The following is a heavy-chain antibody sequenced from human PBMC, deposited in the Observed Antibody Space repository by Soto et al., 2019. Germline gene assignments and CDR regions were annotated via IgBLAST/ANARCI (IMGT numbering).Heavy chain of an antibody. J-gene: IGHJ4*02. CDR3: ARVQLLPKPAADF. D-gene: IGHD2-21*01. Sequence: QVHLVQSGAEVRKPWASVKVSCKTSGYTFNTYGIIWVRQAPGQHLEWLGWISTRNGDTNYAQGFKGRVTLTTDTSTTAYMELMKLRSDATAVYFCARVQLLPKPAADFWGQGTLVTVSS. V-gene: IGHV1-18*04. CDR2: ISTRNGDT. CDR1: GYTFNTYG.